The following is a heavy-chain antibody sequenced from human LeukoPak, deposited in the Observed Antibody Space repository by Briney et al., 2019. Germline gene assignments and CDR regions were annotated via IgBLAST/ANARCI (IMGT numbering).Heavy chain of an antibody. J-gene: IGHJ4*02. CDR2: IIPIFGTA. CDR3: ASMGSEVAVAGTDY. V-gene: IGHV1-69*13. CDR1: GGPFSSYA. Sequence: SVKVSCKASGGPFSSYAISWVGQAPGQGLEGMGGIIPIFGTANYAQKFQGRVTITADESTSTAYMELSSLRSEDTAVYYCASMGSEVAVAGTDYWGQGTLVTVSS. D-gene: IGHD6-19*01.